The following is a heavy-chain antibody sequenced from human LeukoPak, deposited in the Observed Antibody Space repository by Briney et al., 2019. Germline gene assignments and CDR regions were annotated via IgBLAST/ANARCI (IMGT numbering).Heavy chain of an antibody. CDR2: INVDGTAE. J-gene: IGHJ3*02. CDR3: ARDPYRFAFDI. V-gene: IGHV3-7*03. Sequence: ASETLSLTCTVSGDSINSLDLWSWVRQTPGQGLEWVANINVDGTAEYYVDSVKGRFTISRDNAKNSLYLQMNSLRAEDTAVYYCARDPYRFAFDIWGQGTVVLVSS. CDR1: GDSINSLDL. D-gene: IGHD1-26*01.